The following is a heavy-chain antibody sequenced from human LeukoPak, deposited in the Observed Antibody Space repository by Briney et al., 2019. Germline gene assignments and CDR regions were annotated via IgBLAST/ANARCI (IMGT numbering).Heavy chain of an antibody. V-gene: IGHV3-15*07. D-gene: IGHD3-22*01. CDR2: IKSKTDGGTT. CDR3: TTQYYYDSSGYLRDY. Sequence: GGSLRLSCAASGFTFSNAWMNWVRQAPGKGLEWVGRIKSKTDGGTTDYAAPVKGRFTISRDDSKNTLYLQMNSLKTEDTAVYYCTTQYYYDSSGYLRDYWGQGTLVTVSS. CDR1: GFTFSNAW. J-gene: IGHJ4*02.